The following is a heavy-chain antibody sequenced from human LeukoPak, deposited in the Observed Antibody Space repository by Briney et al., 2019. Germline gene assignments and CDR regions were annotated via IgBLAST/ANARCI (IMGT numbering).Heavy chain of an antibody. CDR2: IYPGDSDT. D-gene: IGHD2-15*01. J-gene: IGHJ4*02. CDR1: GYSFTSYW. V-gene: IGHV5-51*01. Sequence: GESRKISCKGSGYSFTSYWIGWVRQMPGKGLEWMGIIYPGDSDTRYSPSFQGQVTISADKSISTAYLQWSGLKASDTAMYYCARRVGYCSGGSCYSDCFDYWGRGTPVTVSS. CDR3: ARRVGYCSGGSCYSDCFDY.